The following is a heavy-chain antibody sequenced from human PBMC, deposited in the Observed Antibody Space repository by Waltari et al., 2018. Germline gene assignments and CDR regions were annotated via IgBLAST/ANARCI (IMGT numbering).Heavy chain of an antibody. D-gene: IGHD2-8*02. V-gene: IGHV3-33*06. J-gene: IGHJ4*02. CDR3: AKDGSASRLVRYYLDS. Sequence: QVQLVESGGGVVQPGRSLRLSCAASGFTFSRYAMHWVRQAPGTGLGWVEVIWYDGSYKCYADSVKGRFSISRDNPKNTLHLQMDSLRAEDSAIYYCAKDGSASRLVRYYLDSWGPGTLVTVSS. CDR1: GFTFSRYA. CDR2: IWYDGSYK.